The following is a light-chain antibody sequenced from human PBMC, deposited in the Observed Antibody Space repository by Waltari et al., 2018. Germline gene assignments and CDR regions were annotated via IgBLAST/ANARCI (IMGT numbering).Light chain of an antibody. J-gene: IGLJ2*01. V-gene: IGLV2-11*01. CDR3: CSYAGGYTMA. CDR1: SSDGGGYMY. CDR2: YVS. Sequence: QSALTQPRSVSGSPGQSVTISCTGTSSDGGGYMYVSWHQPHPGKPPKLIIFYVSERHPGFPDLFAGSKSGNTASLTISGLQSEDEGDYYCCSYAGGYTMAVGGGTKLTVL.